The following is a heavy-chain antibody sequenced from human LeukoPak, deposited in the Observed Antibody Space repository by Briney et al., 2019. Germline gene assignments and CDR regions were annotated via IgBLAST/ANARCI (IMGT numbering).Heavy chain of an antibody. CDR1: GYTFTSYG. CDR2: ISAYNGNT. Sequence: ASVKVSCKASGYTFTSYGISWVRQAPGQGLEWMGWISAYNGNTNYAQKLQGRVTMTTDTSTSTAYMELRGLRSDDTAVHYCARDQAATNTQVRFCLDWGQGTLVTVSS. D-gene: IGHD3-9*01. V-gene: IGHV1-18*01. J-gene: IGHJ4*02. CDR3: ARDQAATNTQVRFCLD.